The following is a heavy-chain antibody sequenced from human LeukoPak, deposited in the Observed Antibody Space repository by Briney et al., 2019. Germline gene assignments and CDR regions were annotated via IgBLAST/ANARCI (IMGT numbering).Heavy chain of an antibody. CDR2: IYYSGST. J-gene: IGHJ5*02. CDR3: ARDRWFDP. V-gene: IGHV4-59*01. Sequence: SETLFLTCSVSGGSISTYYWSWIRQPPGKGLEWIGYIYYSGSTNYNPSLKSRVTISVDTSRNQFSLKLNSVTAADTAIYYCARDRWFDPWGQGTLVTVSS. CDR1: GGSISTYY.